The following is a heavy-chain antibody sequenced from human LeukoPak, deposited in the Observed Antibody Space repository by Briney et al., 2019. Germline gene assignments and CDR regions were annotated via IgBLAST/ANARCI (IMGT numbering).Heavy chain of an antibody. CDR2: ISPILGIA. CDR3: CLTLHNDLHAIDI. CDR1: GGTFSSYT. Sequence: SVKVSCTASGGTFSSYTISWVRQAPGQGLEWMGRISPILGIATYAQKVQGRVTITADKSTSTAYMELSSLRSEDTAVYHCCLTLHNDLHAIDIWGQGTMVTVSS. D-gene: IGHD3-3*01. J-gene: IGHJ3*02. V-gene: IGHV1-69*02.